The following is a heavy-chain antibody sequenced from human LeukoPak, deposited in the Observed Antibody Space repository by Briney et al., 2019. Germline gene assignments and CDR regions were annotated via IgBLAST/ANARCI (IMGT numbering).Heavy chain of an antibody. CDR2: IYYSGST. V-gene: IGHV4-59*01. J-gene: IGHJ3*02. D-gene: IGHD2-15*01. CDR1: GGSISSYY. CDR3: ARIPPPEYCSGGSCPIDDAFDI. Sequence: SETLSLTCTVSGGSISSYYWSWIRQPPGKGLEWIGYIYYSGSTNYNPSLKSRVTISVDTSKNQFSLKLGSVTAADTAVYYCARIPPPEYCSGGSCPIDDAFDIWGQGTMVTVSS.